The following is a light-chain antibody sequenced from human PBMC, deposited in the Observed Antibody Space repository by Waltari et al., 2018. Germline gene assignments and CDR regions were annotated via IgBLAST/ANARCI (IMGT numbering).Light chain of an antibody. CDR3: SSYTRTTIGLYV. V-gene: IGLV2-14*03. CDR1: SSDVGDYNY. J-gene: IGLJ1*01. CDR2: DVG. Sequence: QSALTQPASVSGSPGQSITISCTGTSSDVGDYNYVSWYQQDPGKAPKLLIYDVGNRPSGVSNRFSGSKYGNTASLTISGLQAEDEADYYCSSYTRTTIGLYVFGTGTKVTVL.